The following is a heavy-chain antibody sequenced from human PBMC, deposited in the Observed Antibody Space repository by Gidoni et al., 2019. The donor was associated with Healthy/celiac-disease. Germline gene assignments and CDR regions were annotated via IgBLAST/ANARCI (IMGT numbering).Heavy chain of an antibody. J-gene: IGHJ6*02. Sequence: QVQLVQSGAEVKKPGASVKVSCKASGYTFTGHYMHWVRQAPGQGLEWMGWINPNSGGTNYAQKFQGWVTMTRDTSISTAYMELSRLRSDDTAVYYCARDQVRADIVVDTLYYGMDVWGQGTTVTVSS. CDR2: INPNSGGT. CDR1: GYTFTGHY. D-gene: IGHD2-15*01. CDR3: ARDQVRADIVVDTLYYGMDV. V-gene: IGHV1-2*04.